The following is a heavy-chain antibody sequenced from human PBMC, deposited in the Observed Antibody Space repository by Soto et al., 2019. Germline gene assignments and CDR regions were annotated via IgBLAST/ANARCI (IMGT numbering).Heavy chain of an antibody. V-gene: IGHV4-59*11. J-gene: IGHJ4*02. CDR1: GGSINSHY. Sequence: QVQLQESGPGLVKPSETLSLTCTVSGGSINSHYWSWIRQPPGKGLEWIGYMNNSGSTDYNPALKSRLTISVDTSKNQFSLKLSSVTAADTAEYYCARGPNYDQWSPIDYWGRGTLVTVSS. CDR2: MNNSGST. CDR3: ARGPNYDQWSPIDY. D-gene: IGHD3-3*01.